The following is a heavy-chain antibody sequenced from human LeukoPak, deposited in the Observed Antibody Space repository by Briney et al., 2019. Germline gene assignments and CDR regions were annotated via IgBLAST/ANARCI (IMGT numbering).Heavy chain of an antibody. CDR3: ARDQRITTPDTFY. CDR1: GFTFNRYG. Sequence: GGSLRLSCAASGFTFNRYGMSWVRQAPGKGLEWVSAISDSGGCTFYADSVKGRFTISRDNSKNTLYLQMNSLRAEDTALYYCARDQRITTPDTFYWGQGTLVTVSS. CDR2: ISDSGGCT. V-gene: IGHV3-23*01. J-gene: IGHJ4*02. D-gene: IGHD6-13*01.